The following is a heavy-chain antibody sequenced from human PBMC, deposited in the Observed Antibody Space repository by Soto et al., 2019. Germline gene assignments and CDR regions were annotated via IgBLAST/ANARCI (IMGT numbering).Heavy chain of an antibody. CDR2: IGTAGDT. CDR3: ARGTTVTPSGYYYYYMDV. J-gene: IGHJ6*03. V-gene: IGHV3-13*01. CDR1: GFTFSSYD. D-gene: IGHD4-4*01. Sequence: GGSLRLSCAASGFTFSSYDMHWVRQATGKGLEWVSAIGTAGDTYYPGSVKGRFTISRENAKNSLYLQMNSLRAGDTAVYYCARGTTVTPSGYYYYYMDVWGKGTTVTVSS.